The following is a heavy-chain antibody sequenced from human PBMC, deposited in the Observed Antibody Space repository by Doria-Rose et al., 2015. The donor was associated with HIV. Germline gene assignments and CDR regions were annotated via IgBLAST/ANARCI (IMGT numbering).Heavy chain of an antibody. D-gene: IGHD3-3*01. CDR3: AKAPIIGPKYYFYMDV. J-gene: IGHJ6*03. CDR1: GFSFESYA. V-gene: IGHV3-9*01. CDR2: ISWDSGAI. Sequence: VQLVQSGGGLVQPGRSLRLSCVGSGFSFESYAMHWVRLAPGKGLEWVAGISWDSGAIGNADSVEGQFTISRDNAKKSVYLEMRSLRPEDTAFYYCAKAPIIGPKYYFYMDVWGKGTSVTVSS.